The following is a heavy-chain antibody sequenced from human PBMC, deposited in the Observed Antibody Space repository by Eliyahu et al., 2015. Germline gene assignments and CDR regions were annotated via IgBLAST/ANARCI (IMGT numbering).Heavy chain of an antibody. CDR1: GGSISSSSYY. Sequence: QLQLQESGPGLVKPSETLSLTCTVSGGSISSSSYYWGWIRQPPGKGLEWIGRAYHSGSTYYNPSLKSRVTISVDTSKNQFSLKLSSVTAADTAVYYCARHSIAAAAYDYWGQGTLVTVSS. D-gene: IGHD6-13*01. V-gene: IGHV4-39*01. CDR2: AYHSGST. J-gene: IGHJ4*02. CDR3: ARHSIAAAAYDY.